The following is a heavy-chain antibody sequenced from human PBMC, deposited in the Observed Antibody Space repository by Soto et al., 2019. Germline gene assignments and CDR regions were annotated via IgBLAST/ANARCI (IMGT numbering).Heavy chain of an antibody. J-gene: IGHJ4*02. V-gene: IGHV1-69*13. CDR3: ARVGGVGAPPGADY. D-gene: IGHD1-26*01. CDR1: GGIFSSYA. CDR2: VIPILGQA. Sequence: SVKVSCKVSGGIFSSYAISWLRQAPGQGLEWMGAVIPILGQAYYAQNLQDRVTITADESTRTTYMELSSLRSEDTAVYFCARVGGVGAPPGADYWGQGTLVTVSS.